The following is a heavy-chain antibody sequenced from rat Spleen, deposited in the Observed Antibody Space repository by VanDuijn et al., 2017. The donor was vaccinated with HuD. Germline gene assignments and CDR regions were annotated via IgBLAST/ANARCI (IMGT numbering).Heavy chain of an antibody. CDR1: GFTFSDYF. V-gene: IGHV5-29*01. CDR2: ISYDGDNT. CDR3: ARRTYGDY. J-gene: IGHJ2*01. Sequence: VQLVESDGGLVQPGRSLKLSCAASGFTFSDYFMAWVRQAPTKGLEWVATISYDGDNTYYRDSVKGRFTISRDNAKSTLYLQMDSLRSEDTATYYCARRTYGDYWGQGVMVAVSS. D-gene: IGHD1-11*01.